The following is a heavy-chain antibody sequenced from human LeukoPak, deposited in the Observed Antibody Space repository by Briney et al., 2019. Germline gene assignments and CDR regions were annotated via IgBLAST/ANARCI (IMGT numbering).Heavy chain of an antibody. CDR3: ARGIDSSGWLSWFDP. D-gene: IGHD6-19*01. Sequence: GGSLGLSCAASGFTFSSYTMNWVRQAPGKGLEWVSSITSTGSDIYYADSVKGRFTISRDNAKNSLYLQVNSLRAEDTAVYYCARGIDSSGWLSWFDPWGQGTLVTVSS. J-gene: IGHJ5*02. CDR2: ITSTGSDI. CDR1: GFTFSSYT. V-gene: IGHV3-21*01.